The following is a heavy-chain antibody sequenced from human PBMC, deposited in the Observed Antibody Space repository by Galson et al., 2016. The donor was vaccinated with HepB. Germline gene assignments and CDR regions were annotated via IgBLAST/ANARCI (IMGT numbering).Heavy chain of an antibody. J-gene: IGHJ4*02. Sequence: TLSLTCTVSGASISSGDYYWTWIRQPPGKGLEWIGFIYYSGNTYYSPSLKRRLTMSVDTSKNQFSLRLTSVTAADTAVYYYASSGDILTGYYNGIFESWGQGTLVTVSS. CDR3: ASSGDILTGYYNGIFES. CDR2: IYYSGNT. V-gene: IGHV4-30-4*01. CDR1: GASISSGDYY. D-gene: IGHD3-9*01.